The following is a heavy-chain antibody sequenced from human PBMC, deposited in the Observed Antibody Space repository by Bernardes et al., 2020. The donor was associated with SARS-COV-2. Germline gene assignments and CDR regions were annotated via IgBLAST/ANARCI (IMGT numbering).Heavy chain of an antibody. CDR2: IYYSGST. CDR1: GGSISSSSYY. J-gene: IGHJ4*02. Sequence: SETLSLTCTVSGGSISSSSYYWGWIRQPPGKGLEWIGSIYYSGSTYYNPSLKSRVTISVDTSKNQFSLKLSSVTAADTAVYYCARVRVFWYQLLYNGEFDYWGQGTLVTVSS. D-gene: IGHD2-2*02. CDR3: ARVRVFWYQLLYNGEFDY. V-gene: IGHV4-39*07.